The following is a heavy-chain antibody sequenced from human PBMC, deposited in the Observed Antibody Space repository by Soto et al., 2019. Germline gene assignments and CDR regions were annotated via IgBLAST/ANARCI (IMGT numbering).Heavy chain of an antibody. J-gene: IGHJ1*01. D-gene: IGHD2-8*01. CDR3: SRALIGSSIKY. CDR2: IKQDGSET. CDR1: GFTFSSYW. V-gene: IGHV3-7*01. Sequence: EVQLVESGGGLVQPGGSLRLSCAASGFTFSSYWMIWVRQAPGKGLEWVANIKQDGSETYYVDSVKGRFTISRDNAKNSLYLQMSSLRAEDTAVYYCSRALIGSSIKYWGQGTLVTVSS.